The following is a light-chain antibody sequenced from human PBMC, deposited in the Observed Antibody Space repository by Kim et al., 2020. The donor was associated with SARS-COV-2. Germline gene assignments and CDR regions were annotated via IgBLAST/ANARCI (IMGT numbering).Light chain of an antibody. Sequence: SYELTQPSSVSVSPGQTARITCSGDVLTTKYARWLQQKPGQAPVLVIYEDSERPSGIPERFSGSSSGTTATLIISGAQVEDEADYYCYSATANMGVFGTGTKVTVL. J-gene: IGLJ1*01. CDR1: VLTTKY. V-gene: IGLV3-27*01. CDR2: EDS. CDR3: YSATANMGV.